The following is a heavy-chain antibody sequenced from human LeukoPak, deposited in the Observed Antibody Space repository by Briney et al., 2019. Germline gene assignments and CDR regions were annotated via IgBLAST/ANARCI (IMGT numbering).Heavy chain of an antibody. D-gene: IGHD5-18*01. CDR1: GFTFSIYT. CDR2: ISTSSSYI. J-gene: IGHJ4*02. CDR3: ARVDTAMASIDY. Sequence: GGSLRLSCAASGFTFSIYTMNWVRQAPGKGLEWVSSISTSSSYIYYADSVKGRFTISRDNAKNSLYLQMNSLRAEDTAVYYCARVDTAMASIDYWGQGTLVTVSS. V-gene: IGHV3-21*04.